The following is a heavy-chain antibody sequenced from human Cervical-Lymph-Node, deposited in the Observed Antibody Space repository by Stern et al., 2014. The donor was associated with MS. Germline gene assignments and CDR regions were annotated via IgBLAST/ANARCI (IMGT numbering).Heavy chain of an antibody. J-gene: IGHJ4*02. CDR1: GFTFSSYA. D-gene: IGHD3-3*01. V-gene: IGHV3-23*04. CDR2: ISGSGGST. CDR3: AKDNGALYDFWSGDLDY. Sequence: EVQLVESGGGLVQPGGSLRLSCAASGFTFSSYAMSWVRQAPGKGLEWVSAISGSGGSTYYADSVKGRFTISRDNSKNTLYLQMNSLRAEDTAVYYCAKDNGALYDFWSGDLDYWGQGTLVTVSS.